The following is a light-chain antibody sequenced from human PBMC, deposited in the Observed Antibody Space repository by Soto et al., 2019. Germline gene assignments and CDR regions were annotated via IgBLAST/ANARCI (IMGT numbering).Light chain of an antibody. V-gene: IGKV3-15*01. CDR1: QSVGSK. J-gene: IGKJ2*01. CDR3: QQYNDWPPMYT. CDR2: GAS. Sequence: EIVMTQSPDTLSMSPGERATLTCRASQSVGSKLVWYQQKPGQAPRLLIYGASTRATGIPARFSGSGSGTECTLTLSSLQPEDFAVYFCQQYNDWPPMYTFGQGTKLEIK.